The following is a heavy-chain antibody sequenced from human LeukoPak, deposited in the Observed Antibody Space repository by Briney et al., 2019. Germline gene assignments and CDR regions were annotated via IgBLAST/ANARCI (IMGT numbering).Heavy chain of an antibody. D-gene: IGHD6-13*01. CDR3: ARDLSSISSSWYTEIS. CDR1: GYTFTGYY. CDR2: INPNSGGT. J-gene: IGHJ4*02. V-gene: IGHV1-2*02. Sequence: ASVKVSCKASGYTFTGYYIHWVRQAPGQGLECMGWINPNSGGTNYAQKFQGRVTMTRDTSISTAYMELSRLRSDDTAVYYCARDLSSISSSWYTEISWGQGTLVTVSS.